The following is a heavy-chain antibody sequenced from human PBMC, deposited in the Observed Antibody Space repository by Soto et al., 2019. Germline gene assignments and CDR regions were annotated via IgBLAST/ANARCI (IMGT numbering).Heavy chain of an antibody. CDR2: INWNGGST. J-gene: IGHJ3*02. CDR1: GFTFDDYG. D-gene: IGHD6-6*01. Sequence: GGSLRLSCAASGFTFDDYGMSWVRQAPGKGLEWVSGINWNGGSTGYADSVKGRFTISRDNAKNSLYLQMNSLRAEDTALYYCARVVAAPSWGFEVRATNDAFDIWGQGTMVTVSS. V-gene: IGHV3-20*04. CDR3: ARVVAAPSWGFEVRATNDAFDI.